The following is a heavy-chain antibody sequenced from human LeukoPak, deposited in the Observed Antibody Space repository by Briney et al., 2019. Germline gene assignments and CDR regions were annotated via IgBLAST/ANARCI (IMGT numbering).Heavy chain of an antibody. CDR1: GFTFDDYA. J-gene: IGHJ4*02. CDR3: ARDRARNHGSGSSFDY. CDR2: ISWNSGSI. D-gene: IGHD3-10*01. V-gene: IGHV3-9*01. Sequence: GRSLRLSCAASGFTFDDYAMHWVRQAPGKGLEWVSGISWNSGSIGYADSVKGRFTISRDNAKNSLYLQMNSLRAEDTALYYCARDRARNHGSGSSFDYWGQGTLVTVSS.